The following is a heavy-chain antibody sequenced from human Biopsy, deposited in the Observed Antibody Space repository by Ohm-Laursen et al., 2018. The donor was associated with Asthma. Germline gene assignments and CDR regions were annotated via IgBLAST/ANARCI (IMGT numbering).Heavy chain of an antibody. Sequence: GASVKVSCKVSGYTFTNYAIHWVRQAPGQRPEWMGWINAGNGNTKYSQKFQGRVTITRDTSATTAYMELSSLRSEDTAVYYCARVRKDYYDCSGLSGGWFDPWGRGTLVTVSS. J-gene: IGHJ5*02. CDR1: GYTFTNYA. V-gene: IGHV1-3*01. CDR2: INAGNGNT. D-gene: IGHD3-22*01. CDR3: ARVRKDYYDCSGLSGGWFDP.